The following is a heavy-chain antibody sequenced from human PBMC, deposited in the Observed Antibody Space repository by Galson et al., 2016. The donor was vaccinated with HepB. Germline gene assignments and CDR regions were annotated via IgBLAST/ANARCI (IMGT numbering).Heavy chain of an antibody. J-gene: IGHJ6*02. CDR1: GGSISSGVSY. V-gene: IGHV4-39*07. D-gene: IGHD6-13*01. Sequence: SETLSLTCTVSGGSISSGVSYCSWIRQHPGKGLEWIGEINHSGSTNYNPSLKSRVTISVDSSKNQFSLKLTSVTAADTAVYYCARGPYSSPVVGMDVWGQGTTVVVSS. CDR3: ARGPYSSPVVGMDV. CDR2: INHSGST.